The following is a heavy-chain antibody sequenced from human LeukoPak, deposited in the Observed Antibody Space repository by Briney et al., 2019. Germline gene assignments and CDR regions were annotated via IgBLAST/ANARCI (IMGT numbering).Heavy chain of an antibody. CDR3: ARALRNYYYYYMDV. D-gene: IGHD3-16*01. CDR1: GGSFSGYY. V-gene: IGHV4-34*01. J-gene: IGHJ6*03. Sequence: PSETLSLTCAVYGGSFSGYYWSWIRQPPGQGLEWIGEINHSGSTNYNPSLKSRVTISVDTSKNQFSLKLSSVTAADTAVYYCARALRNYYYYYMDVWGKGTTVTVSS. CDR2: INHSGST.